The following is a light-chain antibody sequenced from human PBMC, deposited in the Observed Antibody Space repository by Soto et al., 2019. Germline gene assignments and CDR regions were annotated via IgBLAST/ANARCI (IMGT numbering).Light chain of an antibody. V-gene: IGKV3-11*01. J-gene: IGKJ4*01. CDR3: QQRSKLPRT. CDR2: GAS. CDR1: QSVSDY. Sequence: EITLTQSPGTLSLSPGERATLSCRASQSVSDYLAWYQHKAGQPPRVLIYGASNRATDIPARFSGSGSGTDFTLTISRLEPEDSAVYYCQQRSKLPRTFGGGTRVEIK.